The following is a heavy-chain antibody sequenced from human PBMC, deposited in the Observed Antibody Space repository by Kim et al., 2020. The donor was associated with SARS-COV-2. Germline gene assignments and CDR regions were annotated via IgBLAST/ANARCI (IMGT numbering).Heavy chain of an antibody. Sequence: GGSLRLSCAASGFTFSTYWMTWVRQAPGKGLEWVASIKQDGSVQKYVDSVKGRFTISRDNAKNSLYLQMNSLRVDDMAVYYCARAVGVAAPEFGGQGTLV. J-gene: IGHJ4*02. V-gene: IGHV3-7*01. D-gene: IGHD6-13*01. CDR1: GFTFSTYW. CDR2: IKQDGSVQ. CDR3: ARAVGVAAPEF.